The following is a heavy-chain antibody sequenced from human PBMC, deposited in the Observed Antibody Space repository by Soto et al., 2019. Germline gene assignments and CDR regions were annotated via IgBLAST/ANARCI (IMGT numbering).Heavy chain of an antibody. CDR2: ISYDGSNK. V-gene: IGHV3-30-3*01. J-gene: IGHJ6*02. CDR3: ARGRISHRCLDV. Sequence: GGSLRLSCAASGFTFSSYSMHWVRQAPGKGLEWVAVISYDGSNKYYADPVKGRFTISRDNSKNTQYLQMDSLRPDDTALYYCARGRISHRCLDVWGQGTTVPVSS. CDR1: GFTFSSYS. D-gene: IGHD2-8*01.